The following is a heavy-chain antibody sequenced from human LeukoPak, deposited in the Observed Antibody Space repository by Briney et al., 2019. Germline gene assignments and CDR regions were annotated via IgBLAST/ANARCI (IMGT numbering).Heavy chain of an antibody. D-gene: IGHD3-10*01. CDR3: AKGKNTGSYLSHVDY. J-gene: IGHJ4*02. V-gene: IGHV3-48*01. CDR1: GLTFSSYS. CDR2: ISSSSTTI. Sequence: GGSLRLSCAASGLTFSSYSMNWVRQAPGKGLEWVSYISSSSTTIYYADSVKGRFTISRDNAKNSLYLQMNSLRTEDTALYYCAKGKNTGSYLSHVDYWGQGTLVTVSS.